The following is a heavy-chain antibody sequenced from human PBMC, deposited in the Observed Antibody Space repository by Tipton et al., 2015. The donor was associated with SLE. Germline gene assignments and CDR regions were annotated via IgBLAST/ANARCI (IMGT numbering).Heavy chain of an antibody. CDR3: ARYAIYYPNAFDI. D-gene: IGHD3-9*01. V-gene: IGHV1-18*01. Sequence: QLVQSGAEVKKPGASVKVSCKTSGYTFTTYGVSWVRQAPGQGLQWMGWINPNNGNTNYAQNLQGRDTMTTDTSTSTAYLQLRSLRADETAVYYCARYAIYYPNAFDIWGQGEMVTVSS. CDR2: INPNNGNT. J-gene: IGHJ3*02. CDR1: GYTFTTYG.